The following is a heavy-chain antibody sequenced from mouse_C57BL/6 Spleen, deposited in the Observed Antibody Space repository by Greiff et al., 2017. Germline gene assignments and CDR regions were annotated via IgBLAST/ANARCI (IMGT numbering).Heavy chain of an antibody. CDR3: ARGTRLPQWYFDV. D-gene: IGHD2-4*01. J-gene: IGHJ1*03. CDR2: FNPSNGGT. V-gene: IGHV1-53*01. CDR1: GYTFTSSW. Sequence: QVQLQQPGTELVKPGPSVKLSCKASGYTFTSSWMHWVKQRPGQGLEWIGNFNPSNGGTNYNEKFKSKATLTVDKSSSTAYMQISSLTSEDSAVYYCARGTRLPQWYFDVWGTGTTVTVSS.